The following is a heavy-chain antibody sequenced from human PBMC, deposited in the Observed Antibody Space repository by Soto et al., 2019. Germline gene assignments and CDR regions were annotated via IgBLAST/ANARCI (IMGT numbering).Heavy chain of an antibody. D-gene: IGHD3-10*01. Sequence: GGSLRLSCAASGFTFSNYAMHWVRQAPGRGLEWVAVISHDGTNKYNADSLEGRFTISRDNSKNTLYLQMNSLRREDTALYYCVASGLPFDHWGQGTQVTVSS. CDR2: ISHDGTNK. CDR1: GFTFSNYA. J-gene: IGHJ4*02. CDR3: VASGLPFDH. V-gene: IGHV3-30-3*01.